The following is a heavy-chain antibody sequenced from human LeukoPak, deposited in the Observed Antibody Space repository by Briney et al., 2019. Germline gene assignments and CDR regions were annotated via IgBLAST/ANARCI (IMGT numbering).Heavy chain of an antibody. Sequence: SETLSLTCAVYGGSFSGYYWSWIRQPPGKGLEWSGEINHSGSTNYNPSLKSRVTISVDTSKNQFSLKLSSVTAADTAVYYCARRPYCSSTSCYWGYWGQGTLVTVSS. CDR3: ARRPYCSSTSCYWGY. CDR1: GGSFSGYY. D-gene: IGHD2-2*01. V-gene: IGHV4-34*01. CDR2: INHSGST. J-gene: IGHJ4*02.